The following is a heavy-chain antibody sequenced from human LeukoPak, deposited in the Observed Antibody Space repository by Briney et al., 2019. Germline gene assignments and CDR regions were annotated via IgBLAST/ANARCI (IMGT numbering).Heavy chain of an antibody. CDR2: TDSDGSNT. CDR1: GFTFINDW. D-gene: IGHD2-15*01. Sequence: GGSLRLSCAASGFTFINDWMHWVRQAPGKGLVWVSLTDSDGSNTIYADSVKGRFTVSRDNAKSTLYLQMNSLRAEDTAVYYCAIDLGYSLDYWGQGTLVTVSS. V-gene: IGHV3-74*01. CDR3: AIDLGYSLDY. J-gene: IGHJ4*02.